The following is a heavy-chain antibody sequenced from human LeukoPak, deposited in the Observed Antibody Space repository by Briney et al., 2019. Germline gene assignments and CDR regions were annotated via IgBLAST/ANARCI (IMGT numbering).Heavy chain of an antibody. D-gene: IGHD5-18*01. V-gene: IGHV4-39*01. CDR3: ARAGKQLNYYYYYYMDV. CDR1: GGSISSSNYY. CDR2: IYYTGST. Sequence: SETLSLTCTVSGGSISSSNYYWGWIRQPPGKGLEWIGSIYYTGSTYYNPSLKSRVTISVDTSKNQFSLKLSSVTAADTAVYYCARAGKQLNYYYYYYMDVWGKGTTVTVSS. J-gene: IGHJ6*03.